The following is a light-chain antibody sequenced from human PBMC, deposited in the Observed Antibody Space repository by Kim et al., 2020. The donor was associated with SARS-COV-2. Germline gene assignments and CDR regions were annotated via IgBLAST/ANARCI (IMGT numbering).Light chain of an antibody. Sequence: QMTQSPSSLSASVGDRVTITCRASQDIANSLAWYQQKPGKVPKLLIYAASTLQSGVPSRFSGSGSGTEFTLTIGSLQTEDVATYYCQKYNSAPWTFGPGTKVDIK. CDR3: QKYNSAPWT. V-gene: IGKV1-27*01. CDR2: AAS. CDR1: QDIANS. J-gene: IGKJ1*01.